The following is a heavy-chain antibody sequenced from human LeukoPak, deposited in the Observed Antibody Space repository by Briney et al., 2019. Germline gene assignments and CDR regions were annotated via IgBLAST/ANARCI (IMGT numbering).Heavy chain of an antibody. CDR2: ISAYNGNT. V-gene: IGHV1-18*01. CDR3: ARVAHDSSGYYSPPSY. J-gene: IGHJ4*02. Sequence: ASVKVSCKASGYTFTSYGISWVRQAPGQGLEWMGWISAYNGNTNYAQKLQGRVTMTTDTSTSTAYMELRSLRSDDTAVYYCARVAHDSSGYYSPPSYWGQGTLVTVSS. D-gene: IGHD3-22*01. CDR1: GYTFTSYG.